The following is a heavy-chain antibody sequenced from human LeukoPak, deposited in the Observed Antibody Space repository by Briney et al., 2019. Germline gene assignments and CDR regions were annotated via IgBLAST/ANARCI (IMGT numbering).Heavy chain of an antibody. Sequence: GGSLRLSCAASGFTFSSYEMNWVRQAPGKGLEWVAVIWSGRTDKYYADSVKGRFTVSRDNSKNTLYLQMNSLRAEDTAVYYCGKRLTSWELEYWGQGTLVTVSS. CDR1: GFTFSSYE. CDR2: IWSGRTDK. CDR3: GKRLTSWELEY. J-gene: IGHJ4*02. V-gene: IGHV3-30*02. D-gene: IGHD1-26*01.